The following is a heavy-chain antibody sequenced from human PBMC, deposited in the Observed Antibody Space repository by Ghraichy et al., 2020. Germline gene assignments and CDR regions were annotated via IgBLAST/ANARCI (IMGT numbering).Heavy chain of an antibody. CDR2: IWYDGSNK. CDR3: ARERCSSTSCGFLRWDYYYYYGMDV. CDR1: GFTFSSYG. Sequence: GALRLSCAASGFTFSSYGMHWVRQAPGKGLEWVAVIWYDGSNKYYADSVKGRFTISRDNSKNTLYLQMNSLGAEDTAVYYCARERCSSTSCGFLRWDYYYYYGMDVWGQGTTVTVSS. J-gene: IGHJ6*02. D-gene: IGHD2-2*01. V-gene: IGHV3-33*01.